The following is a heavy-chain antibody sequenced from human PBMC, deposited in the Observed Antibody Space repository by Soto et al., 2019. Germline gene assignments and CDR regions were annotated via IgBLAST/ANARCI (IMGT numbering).Heavy chain of an antibody. CDR2: INHSGST. D-gene: IGHD5-18*01. CDR3: AGTFPTPTDTAMLNDYYYGMDV. CDR1: GGTFSDYY. Sequence: ETRDLTCAVYGGTFSDYYWSWNRQPPGKGLEGIGEINHSGSTNYNPSLKSRVTISVDTSKNQFSLKLSSVTAADTAVYYCAGTFPTPTDTAMLNDYYYGMDVWGQGTTVTVS. J-gene: IGHJ6*02. V-gene: IGHV4-34*08.